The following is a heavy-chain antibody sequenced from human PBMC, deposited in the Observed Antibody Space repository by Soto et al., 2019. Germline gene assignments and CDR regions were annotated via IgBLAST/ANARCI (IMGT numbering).Heavy chain of an antibody. D-gene: IGHD3-22*01. V-gene: IGHV3-30-3*01. CDR3: ARDLHYDSRGCIAPLDH. Sequence: PGGSLRLSCAASGFTFSSYAMHWVRQAPGKGLEWVAVISYDGSNKYYADSLKGRFTISRDNSKNTLYLQMNSLRAEDTAVYYCARDLHYDSRGCIAPLDHWGPGP. J-gene: IGHJ5*02. CDR1: GFTFSSYA. CDR2: ISYDGSNK.